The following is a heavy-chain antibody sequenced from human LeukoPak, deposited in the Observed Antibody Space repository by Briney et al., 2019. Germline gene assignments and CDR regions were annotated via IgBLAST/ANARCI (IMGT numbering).Heavy chain of an antibody. J-gene: IGHJ4*02. CDR3: ARGDLVLDY. CDR1: GGSFSGYY. Sequence: SQTLSLTCAVYGGSFSGYYWSWIRQPPGKGLEWIGEINHSGSTNYNPSLKSRVTISVDTSKNQFSLKLSSVTAADTAVYYCARGDLVLDYWGQGTLVTVSS. CDR2: INHSGST. V-gene: IGHV4-34*01. D-gene: IGHD6-13*01.